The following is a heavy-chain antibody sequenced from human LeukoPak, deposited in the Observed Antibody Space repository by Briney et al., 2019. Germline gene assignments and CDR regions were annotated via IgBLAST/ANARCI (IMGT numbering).Heavy chain of an antibody. D-gene: IGHD3-22*01. V-gene: IGHV4-38-2*01. CDR2: IYHSGST. Sequence: SETLSLTCAVSGYSISSGYYWGWIRQPPGKGLEWIGSIYHSGSTYYNPSLKSRVTISVDTSKNQFSLKLSSVTAADTAAYYCARGKGYYYDSSGPYWGQGTLVTVSS. CDR3: ARGKGYYYDSSGPY. J-gene: IGHJ4*02. CDR1: GYSISSGYY.